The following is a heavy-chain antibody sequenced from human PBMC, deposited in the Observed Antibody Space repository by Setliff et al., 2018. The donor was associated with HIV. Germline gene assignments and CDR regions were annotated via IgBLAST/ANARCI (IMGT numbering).Heavy chain of an antibody. J-gene: IGHJ3*02. CDR2: VYYTGRS. CDR3: ARDPYPNRGSLDAFQI. CDR1: GGSISSTAYY. D-gene: IGHD7-27*01. Sequence: PSETLSLTCTVSGGSISSTAYYWGWIRQPPGKGLEWIGSVYYTGRSFFNPSLKSRLTMSVDRSKNQFSLKLTSVTAADTAVYYCARDPYPNRGSLDAFQIWGQGTMVTVSS. V-gene: IGHV4-39*02.